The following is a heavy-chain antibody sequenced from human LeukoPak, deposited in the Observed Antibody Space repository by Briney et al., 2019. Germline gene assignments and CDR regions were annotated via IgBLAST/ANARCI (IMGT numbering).Heavy chain of an antibody. J-gene: IGHJ4*02. CDR1: GFTFSNYW. CDR3: ARYFTKVTETLRLDY. V-gene: IGHV3-7*03. Sequence: GESLRLSCAASGFTFSNYWMNWVRQAPGKGLEWVATIKEDRSQKYYVDSVRGRFTISRDNARNSLYLQLNSLRVQDTAVYYCARYFTKVTETLRLDYWGQGNLVTVTS. CDR2: IKEDRSQK. D-gene: IGHD2-21*02.